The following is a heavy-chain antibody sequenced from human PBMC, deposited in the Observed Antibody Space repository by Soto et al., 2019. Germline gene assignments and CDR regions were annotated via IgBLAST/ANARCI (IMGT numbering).Heavy chain of an antibody. Sequence: QVQLQQWGAGLLKPSETLSLTCAVYGGSFSGYYWSWIRQPPGKGLEWIGEINHSGSTNYNPSLKSRGTISVDTSKNQFSLKLSSVTAADTAVYYCARSLRRVLRYFDWYWFDPWGQGTLVTVSS. D-gene: IGHD3-9*01. CDR3: ARSLRRVLRYFDWYWFDP. CDR1: GGSFSGYY. J-gene: IGHJ5*02. CDR2: INHSGST. V-gene: IGHV4-34*01.